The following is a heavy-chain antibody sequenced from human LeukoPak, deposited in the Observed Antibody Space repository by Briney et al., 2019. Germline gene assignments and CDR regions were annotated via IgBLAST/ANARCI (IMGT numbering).Heavy chain of an antibody. Sequence: ASVKVSCKASGYTFTGYYMHWVRQAPGQGLEWMGWINPNSGGTNYAQKFQGRVTMTRDTSISTAYMELSRLRSDDTAVYYCARDVRYYDRSGYYSDAFDIWGQGTMVTVSS. D-gene: IGHD3-22*01. CDR2: INPNSGGT. CDR1: GYTFTGYY. V-gene: IGHV1-2*02. J-gene: IGHJ3*02. CDR3: ARDVRYYDRSGYYSDAFDI.